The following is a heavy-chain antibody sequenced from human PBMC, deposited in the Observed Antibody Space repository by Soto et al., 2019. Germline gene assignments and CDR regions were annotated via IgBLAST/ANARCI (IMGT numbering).Heavy chain of an antibody. CDR1: GASISSFN. V-gene: IGHV4-4*07. Sequence: SETLSLTCSVSGASISSFNWNWVRQPAGKGPEWVGRLNIAGTINYNPSLKSRITMSMDTSKNQISLHLRSVTASDTAIYYCARDRGEYTSSWFWYFSHWGHGTLVTVSS. CDR3: ARDRGEYTSSWFWYFSH. CDR2: LNIAGTI. D-gene: IGHD6-13*01. J-gene: IGHJ2*01.